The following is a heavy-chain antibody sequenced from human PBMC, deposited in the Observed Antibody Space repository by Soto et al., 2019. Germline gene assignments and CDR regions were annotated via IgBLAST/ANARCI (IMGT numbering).Heavy chain of an antibody. V-gene: IGHV3-23*01. Sequence: VQLLESGGGLVQPGGSLRLSCAASGLTFSSYAMSWVRQAPGKGLEWVSVISDSGGRTYYADSVKGRFTISRDNSKNALYLQMNSLRAEDTAVYFCAKDLGSTSPRNYFDYWGHGTLVTVSS. D-gene: IGHD2-2*01. CDR3: AKDLGSTSPRNYFDY. CDR2: ISDSGGRT. CDR1: GLTFSSYA. J-gene: IGHJ4*01.